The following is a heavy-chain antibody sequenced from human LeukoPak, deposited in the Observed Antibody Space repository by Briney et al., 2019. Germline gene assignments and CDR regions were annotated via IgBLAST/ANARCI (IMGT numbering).Heavy chain of an antibody. CDR2: IYNSGNT. CDR1: GGSISSDIYY. V-gene: IGHV4-61*02. J-gene: IGHJ4*02. Sequence: SETLSLTCTVSGGSISSDIYYWSWIRQPAGKGLEWIGRIYNSGNTNYNPSLRSRVTISVDTSKTQFSLKLSSVTAADTAVYYCARENAGPRYSSSSDFDYWGQGTLVTVSS. D-gene: IGHD6-6*01. CDR3: ARENAGPRYSSSSDFDY.